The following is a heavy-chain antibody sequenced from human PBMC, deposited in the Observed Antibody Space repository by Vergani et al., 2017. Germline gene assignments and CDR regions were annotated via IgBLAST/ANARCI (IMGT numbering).Heavy chain of an antibody. V-gene: IGHV3-66*02. D-gene: IGHD3-10*01. CDR1: GFTVSNNY. J-gene: IGHJ4*02. CDR3: AKDKGPWGYGSGSYSDY. CDR2: IYSGGNT. Sequence: EVQLVESGGGLVQPGGSLRLSCAASGFTVSNNYMSWVRQAPGKGLEWVSFIYSGGNTYYADSVKGRFTISRDNSKNTLYLQMNSLRAEDTAVYYCAKDKGPWGYGSGSYSDYWGQGTLVTVSS.